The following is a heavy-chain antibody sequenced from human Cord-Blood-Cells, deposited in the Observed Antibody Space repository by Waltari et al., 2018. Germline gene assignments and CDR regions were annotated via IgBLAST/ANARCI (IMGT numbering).Heavy chain of an antibody. V-gene: IGHV1-2*02. J-gene: IGHJ2*01. CDR3: ARDQGDWYFDL. Sequence: QVQLVQSGAEVKKPGASVKVSCKASGYTFTGYYMHWVRQAPGQGLEWMGWINPTTGGTNYAQKFQGRVTMTRDTSISTAYMELSRLRSDDTAVYYCARDQGDWYFDLWGRGTLVTVSS. CDR2: INPTTGGT. D-gene: IGHD3-16*01. CDR1: GYTFTGYY.